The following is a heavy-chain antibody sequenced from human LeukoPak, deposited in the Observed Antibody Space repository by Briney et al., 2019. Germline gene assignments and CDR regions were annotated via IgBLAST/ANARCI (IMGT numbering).Heavy chain of an antibody. V-gene: IGHV1-69*13. CDR2: IIPIFGTA. Sequence: SVKVSCKASGGTFSSYAISWVRQAPGQGLEWMGGIIPIFGTANYAQKFQGRVTITADESTSTAYMELSSLRSEDTAVYYCASMLYCDYVWGSYRDYYYGMDVWGKGTTVTVSS. J-gene: IGHJ6*04. CDR3: ASMLYCDYVWGSYRDYYYGMDV. D-gene: IGHD3-16*02. CDR1: GGTFSSYA.